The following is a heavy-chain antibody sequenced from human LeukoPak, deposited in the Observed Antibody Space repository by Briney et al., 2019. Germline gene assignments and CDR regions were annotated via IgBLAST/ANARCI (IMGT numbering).Heavy chain of an antibody. CDR2: ISYDGNNK. V-gene: IGHV3-30*14. D-gene: IGHD6-19*01. CDR3: ARGGIAVAGTFLNSYYYAMDV. J-gene: IGHJ6*01. Sequence: GGSLRLSCAASGFTFSSYNMHWVRQAPGKGLEWVAVISYDGNNKYYADSVKGRFTISRDNSKNTLYLQMSSLRDEDTAVYYCARGGIAVAGTFLNSYYYAMDVWGQGTTVTVSS. CDR1: GFTFSSYN.